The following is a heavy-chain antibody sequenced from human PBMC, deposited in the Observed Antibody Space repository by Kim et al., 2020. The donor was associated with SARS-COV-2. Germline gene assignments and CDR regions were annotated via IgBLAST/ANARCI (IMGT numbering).Heavy chain of an antibody. J-gene: IGHJ4*02. D-gene: IGHD2-15*01. Sequence: SETLSLTCAVYGGSFSGYYWSWIRQPPGKGLEWIGEINHSGSTNYNPSLKSQVTISVDTSKNQFSLKLSSVTAADTAVYYCARGRYCSGGSCYWIYWGQGTLVTVSP. CDR1: GGSFSGYY. CDR2: INHSGST. V-gene: IGHV4-34*01. CDR3: ARGRYCSGGSCYWIY.